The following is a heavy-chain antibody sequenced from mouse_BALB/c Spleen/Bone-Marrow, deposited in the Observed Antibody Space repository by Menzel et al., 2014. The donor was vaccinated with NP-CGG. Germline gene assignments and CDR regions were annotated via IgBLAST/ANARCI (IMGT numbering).Heavy chain of an antibody. J-gene: IGHJ2*01. D-gene: IGHD2-14*01. Sequence: VQLVESGAELMKPGASVKISCKATGYTFSSYWIEWVKQRPGHGLEWIGEILPGSGTTNYNEKFKGKATFTADTSSNTAYMQLSSLTSEDSAVYYCARGTYRYYFDYWGQGTTLTVSS. V-gene: IGHV1-9*01. CDR2: ILPGSGTT. CDR3: ARGTYRYYFDY. CDR1: GYTFSSYW.